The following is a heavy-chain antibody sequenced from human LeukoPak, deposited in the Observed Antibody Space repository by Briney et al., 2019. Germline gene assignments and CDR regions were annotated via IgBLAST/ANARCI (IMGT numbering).Heavy chain of an antibody. Sequence: PGGSLRLSCAASGFTFSSSAMHWVRQAPGKGLEWVSTIGGRGGSIYYADAVKGRFTISRDNSKNTLSLQMNSLKAEDTAIYYCAKDAGGAGASTFDYWGQGTLVTVSS. CDR1: GFTFSSSA. CDR3: AKDAGGAGASTFDY. D-gene: IGHD3-10*01. V-gene: IGHV3-23*01. J-gene: IGHJ4*02. CDR2: IGGRGGSI.